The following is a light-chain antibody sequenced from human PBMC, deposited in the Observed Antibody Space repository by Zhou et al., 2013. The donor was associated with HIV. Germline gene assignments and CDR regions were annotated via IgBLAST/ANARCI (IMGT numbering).Light chain of an antibody. V-gene: IGKV2-28*01. CDR2: LGS. J-gene: IGKJ2*01. Sequence: DIVMTQSPVSLAVTPGEPASISCRSSQSLLHSNGYNYLDWYLQKPGQSPHLLIYLGSNRASGVPDRFSGSGSGTEFTLRISGVELRMVGVYYCMEATNKRTTFGRGDQAGDQT. CDR1: QSLLHSNGYNY. CDR3: MEATNKRTT.